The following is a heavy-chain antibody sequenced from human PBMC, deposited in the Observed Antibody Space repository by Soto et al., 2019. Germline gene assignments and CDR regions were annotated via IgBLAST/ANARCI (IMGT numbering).Heavy chain of an antibody. D-gene: IGHD3-9*01. J-gene: IGHJ5*02. CDR3: ARGGEAYYDILTGYYPGGTNWFDP. CDR1: GGSISSYY. V-gene: IGHV4-59*01. Sequence: SETLSLTCIVSGGSISSYYWSWIRQPPGKGLEWIGYIYYSGSTNYNPSLKSRVTISVDTSKNRFSLKLSSVTAADTAVYYCARGGEAYYDILTGYYPGGTNWFDPWGQGTLVTVSS. CDR2: IYYSGST.